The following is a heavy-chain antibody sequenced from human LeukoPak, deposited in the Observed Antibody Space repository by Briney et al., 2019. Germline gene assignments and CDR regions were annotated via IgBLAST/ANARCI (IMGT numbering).Heavy chain of an antibody. CDR1: GGSISNYY. V-gene: IGHV4-59*08. CDR3: ARHLRSSSWSPFDY. Sequence: SETLSLTFTVSGGSISNYYWSWIRQPPGKGLEWVGYIYYSGSTNYNPSLKSRVTISVDTSKNQFSLKLSSVTAADTAVYYCARHLRSSSWSPFDYWGQGTLVTVSS. D-gene: IGHD6-13*01. J-gene: IGHJ4*02. CDR2: IYYSGST.